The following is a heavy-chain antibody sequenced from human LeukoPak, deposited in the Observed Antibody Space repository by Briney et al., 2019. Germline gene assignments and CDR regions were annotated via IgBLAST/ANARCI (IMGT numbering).Heavy chain of an antibody. CDR1: GGSISSGGYY. V-gene: IGHV4-31*03. CDR2: IYYSGST. CDR3: ARAGVKGWFGDPPYYFDY. J-gene: IGHJ4*02. Sequence: PSQTLSLTCTVSGGSISSGGYYWSWIRQHPGKGLEWIGYIYYSGSTYYNPSLKSRVTISVDTSKNQFSLKLSSVTAADTAVYYCARAGVKGWFGDPPYYFDYWGQGTLVTVSS. D-gene: IGHD3-10*01.